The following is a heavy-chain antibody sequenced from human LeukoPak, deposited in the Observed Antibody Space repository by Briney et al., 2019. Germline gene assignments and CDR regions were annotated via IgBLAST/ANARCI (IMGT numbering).Heavy chain of an antibody. D-gene: IGHD2-2*01. CDR1: GGTFSSYA. J-gene: IGHJ6*03. V-gene: IGHV1-69*05. CDR3: ARAYCSSTSCYFWSYMDV. CDR2: IIPIFGTA. Sequence: ASVKVSCKASGGTFSSYAISWVRQAPGQGLEWMGRIIPIFGTANYAQKCQGRVTIITDESKSTAYRELSSLRSEDTAVYYCARAYCSSTSCYFWSYMDVWGKGTTVTVSS.